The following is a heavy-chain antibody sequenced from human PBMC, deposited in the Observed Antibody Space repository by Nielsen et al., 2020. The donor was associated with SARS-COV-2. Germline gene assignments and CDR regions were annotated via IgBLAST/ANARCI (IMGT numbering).Heavy chain of an antibody. CDR3: ARNTVVTPLLGWIDY. V-gene: IGHV3-30*04. J-gene: IGHJ4*02. Sequence: GGSLRLSCAASGFTFSSYAMHWVRQAPGKGLEWVAVISYDGSNKYYADSVKGRFTISRDNSKNTLYLQMNGLRAEDTAVYYCARNTVVTPLLGWIDYWGQGTLVTVSS. D-gene: IGHD4-23*01. CDR2: ISYDGSNK. CDR1: GFTFSSYA.